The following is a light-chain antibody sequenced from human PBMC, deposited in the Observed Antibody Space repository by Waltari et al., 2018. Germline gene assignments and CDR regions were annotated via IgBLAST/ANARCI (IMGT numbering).Light chain of an antibody. CDR2: ASS. CDR3: QQSFTRLGT. J-gene: IGKJ1*01. CDR1: QNITRF. V-gene: IGKV1-39*01. Sequence: GDRVTISCRASQNITRFLNWYQHKQGKAPNLLIYASSEVESGVPSRFSGSGSGTDFSLTIRSLQPDDFATYYCQQSFTRLGTFGPGTRVDLK.